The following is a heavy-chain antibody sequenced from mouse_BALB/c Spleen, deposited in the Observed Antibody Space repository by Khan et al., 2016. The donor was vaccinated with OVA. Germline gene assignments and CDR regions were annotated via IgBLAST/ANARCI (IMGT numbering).Heavy chain of an antibody. CDR2: INSNGGST. CDR3: AGMARTIN. CDR1: GFTFSSYG. V-gene: IGHV5-6-3*01. Sequence: EVELVESGGGLVQPGGSLKLSCAASGFTFSSYGMSWVRQTPDKRLELVATINSNGGSTYYPDSVKGRFTISRDNAKNTLYLQMSSLKSEETAMYCCAGMARTINWGQGTTLTVSS. D-gene: IGHD2-12*01. J-gene: IGHJ2*01.